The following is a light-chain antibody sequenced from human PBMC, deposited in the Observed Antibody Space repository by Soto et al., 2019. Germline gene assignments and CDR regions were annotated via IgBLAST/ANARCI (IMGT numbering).Light chain of an antibody. CDR3: SSYAGSNNVV. J-gene: IGLJ2*01. CDR1: SSDVGGYNY. CDR2: EVT. Sequence: ALTQPPSASGSPGQSVTISCTGTSSDVGGYNYVSWYQQHPGKAPKLMIYEVTKRPSGVPDRFSGSKSGNTASLTVSGLQAEDEADYYCSSYAGSNNVVFGGGTKLTVL. V-gene: IGLV2-8*01.